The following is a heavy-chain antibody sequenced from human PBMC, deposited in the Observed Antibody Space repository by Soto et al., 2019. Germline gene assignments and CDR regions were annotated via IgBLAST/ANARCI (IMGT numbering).Heavy chain of an antibody. CDR3: TTGGLDYGSGSYMKYYYYGMDV. CDR1: GFTFSNAW. Sequence: VGSLRLSCAASGFTFSNAWMSWVRQAPGKGLEWVGRTKSKTDGGTTDYAAPVKGRFTISRDDSKNTLYLQMNSLKTEDTAVYYCTTGGLDYGSGSYMKYYYYGMDVWGQGTTVTVSS. CDR2: TKSKTDGGTT. J-gene: IGHJ6*02. V-gene: IGHV3-15*01. D-gene: IGHD3-10*01.